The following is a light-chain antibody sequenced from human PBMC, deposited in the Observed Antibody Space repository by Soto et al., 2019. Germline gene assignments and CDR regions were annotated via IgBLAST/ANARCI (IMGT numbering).Light chain of an antibody. J-gene: IGLJ2*01. CDR3: AAWDDSLNVLV. CDR1: SCNIGSKS. CDR2: SNN. Sequence: SVLTQPPSVSGTPGQRVNMSCSGNSCNIGSKSVSWYQHLPQTAPKLLIYSNNQRPSGVPGRFSGSQSGPSASLAISGLQSDDEPQYYCAAWDDSLNVLVFGGGTK. V-gene: IGLV1-44*01.